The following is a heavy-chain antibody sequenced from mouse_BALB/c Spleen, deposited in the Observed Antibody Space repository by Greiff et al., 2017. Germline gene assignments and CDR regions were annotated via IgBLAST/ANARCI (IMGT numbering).Heavy chain of an antibody. CDR3: ASGYYGSSYGWYFDV. Sequence: EVQRVESGPSLVKPSQTLSLSCTVTGYSITSGYWNWIRKFPGNKLEYMGYISYSGSTYYNPSLKSRISITRDTSKNQYYLQLNSVTTEDTATYYCASGYYGSSYGWYFDVWGAGTTVTVSS. J-gene: IGHJ1*01. CDR1: GYSITSGY. D-gene: IGHD1-1*01. CDR2: ISYSGST. V-gene: IGHV3-8*02.